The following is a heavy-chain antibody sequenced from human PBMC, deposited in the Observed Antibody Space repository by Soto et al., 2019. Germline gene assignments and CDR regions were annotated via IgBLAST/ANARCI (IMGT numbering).Heavy chain of an antibody. D-gene: IGHD3-10*01. V-gene: IGHV4-34*01. J-gene: IGHJ5*02. CDR2: INHSGST. CDR1: GGSFSGCY. CDR3: ARARITVGFGERNYWFDP. Sequence: QVQLQQWGAGLLKPSETLSLTCAVYGGSFSGCYWSWIRQPPGKGLEWIGEINHSGSTNYNPSLKSRVTISVDTSKNQFSLKLSSVTAADTAVYYCARARITVGFGERNYWFDPWGQGTLVTVSS.